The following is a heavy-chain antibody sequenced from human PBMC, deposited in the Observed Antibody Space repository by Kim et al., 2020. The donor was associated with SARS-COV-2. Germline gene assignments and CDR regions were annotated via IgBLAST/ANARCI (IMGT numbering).Heavy chain of an antibody. CDR3: ASTMVRGVIINGPYDY. D-gene: IGHD3-10*01. Sequence: PPLKGRVTISVDTAKNQFSLKLSSVTAADTAVYYCASTMVRGVIINGPYDYWGQGTLVTVSS. V-gene: IGHV4-59*01. J-gene: IGHJ4*02.